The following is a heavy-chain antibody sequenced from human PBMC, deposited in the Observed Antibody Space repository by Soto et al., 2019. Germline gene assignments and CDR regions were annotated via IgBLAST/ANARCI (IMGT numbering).Heavy chain of an antibody. V-gene: IGHV5-51*01. CDR3: ARQGSTGATYFYRMSV. CDR2: IYPDDSDT. D-gene: IGHD2-2*01. Sequence: ESLKISCKGSGYSFSSYWIAWVRHMPGKCLEWMGTIYPDDSDTRYSPSFEGQVYISAEKSISTAYLQWSSLQASDTAIYYCARQGSTGATYFYRMSVWGRVHTGTVSS. CDR1: GYSFSSYW. J-gene: IGHJ6*02.